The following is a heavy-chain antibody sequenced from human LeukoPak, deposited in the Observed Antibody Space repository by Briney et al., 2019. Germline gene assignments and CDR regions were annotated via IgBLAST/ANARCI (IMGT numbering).Heavy chain of an antibody. Sequence: PGGSLRLSCAASGFTFSSYWMSWVRQAPGKGLEWVANIKQDGSEKYYVDSVKGRFTISRDNAKDSLYLQMNSLRAEDTAVYYCARAIGESYYYDSSGMSDYWGQGTLVTVSS. J-gene: IGHJ4*02. CDR3: ARAIGESYYYDSSGMSDY. CDR2: IKQDGSEK. D-gene: IGHD3-22*01. V-gene: IGHV3-7*01. CDR1: GFTFSSYW.